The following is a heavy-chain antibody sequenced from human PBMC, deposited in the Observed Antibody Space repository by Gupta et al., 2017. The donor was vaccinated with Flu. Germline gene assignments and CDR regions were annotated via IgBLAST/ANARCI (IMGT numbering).Heavy chain of an antibody. D-gene: IGHD6-13*01. CDR2: IYTSGST. J-gene: IGHJ4*02. CDR3: ARDEGGSSWYRVFDY. CDR1: GGSISSGSYY. V-gene: IGHV4-61*02. Sequence: QVQLQESGPGLVKPSQTLSLTCTVSGGSISSGSYYWSWIRQPAGKGLEWIGRIYTSGSTNYNPSLKSRVTISVDTSKNQFSLKLSSVTAADTAVYYCARDEGGSSWYRVFDYWGQGTLVTVSS.